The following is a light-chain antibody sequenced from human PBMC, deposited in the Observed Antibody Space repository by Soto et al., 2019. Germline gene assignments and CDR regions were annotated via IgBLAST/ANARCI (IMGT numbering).Light chain of an antibody. CDR3: CSFAGSYSYV. CDR2: DVT. J-gene: IGLJ1*01. CDR1: ISDVGRYDY. V-gene: IGLV2-11*01. Sequence: SAPGQHGSVCGSPGQSFTISCTGTISDVGRYDYVSWYQQHPGKAPKLIVYDVTERPSGVPDRFSGYKSGNTASLTISGLQAEDEADYSCCSFAGSYSYVFGTGTKVTV.